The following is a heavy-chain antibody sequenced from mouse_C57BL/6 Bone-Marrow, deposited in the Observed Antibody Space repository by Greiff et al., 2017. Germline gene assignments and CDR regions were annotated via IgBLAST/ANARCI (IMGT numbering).Heavy chain of an antibody. CDR2: IDPENGDT. V-gene: IGHV14-4*01. Sequence: EVQLQQSGAELVRPGASVKLSCTASGFNIKDDYMHWVKQRPEQGLEWIGWIDPENGDTEYASKFQGKATITADTSSNTAYLQLSSLTSEDTAVYYCTFYYSNPYAMDYWGQGTSVTVSS. J-gene: IGHJ4*01. D-gene: IGHD2-5*01. CDR1: GFNIKDDY. CDR3: TFYYSNPYAMDY.